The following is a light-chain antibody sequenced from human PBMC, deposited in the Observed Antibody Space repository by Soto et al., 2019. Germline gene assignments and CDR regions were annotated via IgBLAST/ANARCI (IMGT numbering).Light chain of an antibody. Sequence: EIVLTQSPATLSLSPGERATLSCRASQSVSSSYLAWYQQKPGQAPRLLIYGASSRATGIPGRFSGSGSGTDFTLTISRLEPEDFAVYYCQQYGSSPWTFGQGTKVDI. CDR2: GAS. V-gene: IGKV3-20*01. CDR3: QQYGSSPWT. J-gene: IGKJ1*01. CDR1: QSVSSSY.